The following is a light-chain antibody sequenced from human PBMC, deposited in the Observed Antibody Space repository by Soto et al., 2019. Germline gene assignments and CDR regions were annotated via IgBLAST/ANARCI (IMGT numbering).Light chain of an antibody. CDR1: QSVSSY. V-gene: IGKV3-11*01. CDR2: DAS. J-gene: IGKJ4*01. Sequence: EIVLTQSPATLSLSPGERATLSCRASQSVSSYLAWYQQQPGQAPRLLIYDASNRATGIPARFSGRGSGTDFTLTISSLEPEDFAVYYCQQRSNWPLTFGGGTKVEIK. CDR3: QQRSNWPLT.